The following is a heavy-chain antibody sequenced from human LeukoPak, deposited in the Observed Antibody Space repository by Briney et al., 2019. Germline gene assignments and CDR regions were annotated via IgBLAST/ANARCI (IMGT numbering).Heavy chain of an antibody. CDR2: IIPIFGTA. Sequence: GASVKVSCKASGGTFSSYAISWVRQAPGQGLEWRGGIIPIFGTANYAQKFQGRVTITTDESTSTAYMELSSLRSEDTAVYYCARHYYYDCSGYYPFDYWGQGTLVTVSS. CDR3: ARHYYYDCSGYYPFDY. J-gene: IGHJ4*02. V-gene: IGHV1-69*05. D-gene: IGHD3-22*01. CDR1: GGTFSSYA.